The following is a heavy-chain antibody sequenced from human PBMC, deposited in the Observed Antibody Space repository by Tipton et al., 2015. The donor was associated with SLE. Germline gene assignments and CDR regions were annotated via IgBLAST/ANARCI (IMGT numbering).Heavy chain of an antibody. CDR1: GGSISSYY. V-gene: IGHV4-59*12. CDR3: ASHSGWRDF. Sequence: TLSLTCTVSGGSISSYYWSWVRQPPGKGLEWIGYVYDSGSTNYNPSLKSRVTISVDTSKNQFSLKLTSVTAADTAVYFCASHSGWRDFWGQGTLVTVSS. D-gene: IGHD6-19*01. J-gene: IGHJ4*02. CDR2: VYDSGST.